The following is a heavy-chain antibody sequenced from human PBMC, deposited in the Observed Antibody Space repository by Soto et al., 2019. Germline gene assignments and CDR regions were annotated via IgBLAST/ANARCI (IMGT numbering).Heavy chain of an antibody. V-gene: IGHV3-48*01. J-gene: IGHJ6*02. D-gene: IGHD5-18*01. CDR2: ISSSGRTI. CDR3: AKDGGYSYGYSPRYYYGMDV. CDR1: GFTFSSYS. Sequence: GGSLRLSCAASGFTFSSYSMNWVRQAPGKGLEWVSYISSSGRTIYYADSVKGRFTISRDNSKNTLYLQMNSLRAEDTAVYYCAKDGGYSYGYSPRYYYGMDVWGQGTTVTVSS.